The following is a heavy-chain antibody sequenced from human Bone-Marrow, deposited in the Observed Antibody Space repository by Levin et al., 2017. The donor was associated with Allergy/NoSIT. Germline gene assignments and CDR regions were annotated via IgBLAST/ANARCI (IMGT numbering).Heavy chain of an antibody. CDR3: ARVSRLVAANNTGIGYYYYGMDV. Sequence: SVKVSCKASGGTFSSYAISWVRQAPGQGLEWMGGIIPIFGTANYAQKFQGRVTITADESTSTAYMELSSLRSEDTAVYYCARVSRLVAANNTGIGYYYYGMDVWGQGTTVTVSS. V-gene: IGHV1-69*13. D-gene: IGHD2-15*01. CDR1: GGTFSSYA. J-gene: IGHJ6*02. CDR2: IIPIFGTA.